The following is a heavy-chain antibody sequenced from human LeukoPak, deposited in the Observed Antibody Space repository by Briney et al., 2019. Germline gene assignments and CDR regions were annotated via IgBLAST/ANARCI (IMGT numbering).Heavy chain of an antibody. J-gene: IGHJ5*02. CDR2: IYYSGST. V-gene: IGHV4-39*01. Sequence: SETLSLTCTVSGGSISSSSYYWGWIRQPPGKGLEWIGRIYYSGSTYYNPSLKSRCTISVDTSKNQFSLKLSSVTAADTAVYYCARQGPWFDPWGQGTLVTVSS. CDR3: ARQGPWFDP. CDR1: GGSISSSSYY.